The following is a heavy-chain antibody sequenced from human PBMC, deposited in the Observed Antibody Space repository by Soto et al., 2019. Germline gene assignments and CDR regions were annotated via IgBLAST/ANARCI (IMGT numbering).Heavy chain of an antibody. CDR2: ISSDGATT. Sequence: QVPLVESGGGLVKPGGSLRLSCVVSAFSFTDYYVSWIRQAPEKGLECVSYISSDGATTYYADSVKGRFTISRDNAKNSQYLQMGSLRADVMAVYYCARGHQYFHYLGQGTLVTGSS. J-gene: IGHJ1*01. CDR3: ARGHQYFHY. CDR1: AFSFTDYY. V-gene: IGHV3-11*01.